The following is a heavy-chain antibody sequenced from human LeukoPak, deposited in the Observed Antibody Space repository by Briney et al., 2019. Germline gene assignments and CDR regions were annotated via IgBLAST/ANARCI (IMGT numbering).Heavy chain of an antibody. CDR3: ARDRDAVTTGIFDY. CDR1: GFTFSSYS. D-gene: IGHD4-17*01. V-gene: IGHV3-21*01. Sequence: GGSLRLSCAASGFTFSSYSMNWVRQAPGKGLEWVSSISSSSSYIYYADSVKGRFTISRDNAKNSLYLQMNSLRAEDTAAYYCARDRDAVTTGIFDYWGQGTLVTVSS. J-gene: IGHJ4*02. CDR2: ISSSSSYI.